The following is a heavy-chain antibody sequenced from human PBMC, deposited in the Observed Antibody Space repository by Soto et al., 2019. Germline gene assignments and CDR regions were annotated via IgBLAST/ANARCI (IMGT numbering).Heavy chain of an antibody. D-gene: IGHD3-10*01. J-gene: IGHJ4*02. CDR3: ARDPMGRYYGSGSYYFDY. CDR1: GFTFSSYA. Sequence: QVQLVESGGGVVQPGRSLRLSCAASGFTFSSYAMHWVRQAPGKGLEWVAVISYDGSNKYYADSVKGRFTISRDNSKNPLYLQMNSLVAEDTAVYYCARDPMGRYYGSGSYYFDYWGQGTLVTVSS. CDR2: ISYDGSNK. V-gene: IGHV3-30-3*01.